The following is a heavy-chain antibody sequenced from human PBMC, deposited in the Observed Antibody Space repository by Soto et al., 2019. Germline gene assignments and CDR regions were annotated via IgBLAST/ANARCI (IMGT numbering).Heavy chain of an antibody. J-gene: IGHJ4*02. V-gene: IGHV4-4*02. CDR3: ARKGGYDFPHFDY. Sequence: SETLSLTCSVSCGSISSSNWWSWVRQPPGKGLEWIGEIYHSGSTNYNPSLKSRVTISVDKSKNQFSLKLSSVTAADTAVYYCARKGGYDFPHFDYWGQGTLVTVSS. D-gene: IGHD5-12*01. CDR2: IYHSGST. CDR1: CGSISSSNW.